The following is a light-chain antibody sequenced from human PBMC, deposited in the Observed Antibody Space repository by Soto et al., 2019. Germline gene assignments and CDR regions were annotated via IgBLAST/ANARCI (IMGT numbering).Light chain of an antibody. V-gene: IGKV1-17*01. CDR3: QHYNSYSEA. CDR2: AAS. J-gene: IGKJ1*01. CDR1: QDIIND. Sequence: DIQMTQSPSSLSASLGDRVTITCRASQDIINDLGWYQQKPGKAPKLLIYAASTLQSGVPSRFSGSGSGTEFTLTISSLQPDDFATYYCQHYNSYSEAFGQGTKVDI.